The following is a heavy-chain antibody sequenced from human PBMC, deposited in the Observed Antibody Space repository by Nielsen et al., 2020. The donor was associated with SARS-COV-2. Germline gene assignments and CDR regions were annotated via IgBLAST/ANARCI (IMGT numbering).Heavy chain of an antibody. V-gene: IGHV1-24*01. Sequence: ASVKVSCKVPGDTLTQLSMHWVRQAPGKGLEWMGGFDPEDGETIYAQKFQGRVTMTEDTSTDTAYMELSSLRSEDTAVYYCATSSAYCSGGSCPRWFDPWGQETLVTVSS. J-gene: IGHJ5*02. D-gene: IGHD2-15*01. CDR1: GDTLTQLS. CDR3: ATSSAYCSGGSCPRWFDP. CDR2: FDPEDGET.